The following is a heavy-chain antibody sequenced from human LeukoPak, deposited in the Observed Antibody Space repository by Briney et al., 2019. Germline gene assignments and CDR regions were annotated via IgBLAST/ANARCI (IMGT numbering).Heavy chain of an antibody. CDR3: TPRHGFGESLFDY. CDR1: GFTFSNAW. J-gene: IGHJ4*02. V-gene: IGHV3-15*07. D-gene: IGHD3-10*01. Sequence: GGSLRLSCAASGFTFSNAWMNWVRQAPGKGLEWVGRIKSKTDGGTTDYAAPVRGRFTSSRDDLKNTLNLQMNSQQTEDTAVYYCTPRHGFGESLFDYWGQGTLVTVSS. CDR2: IKSKTDGGTT.